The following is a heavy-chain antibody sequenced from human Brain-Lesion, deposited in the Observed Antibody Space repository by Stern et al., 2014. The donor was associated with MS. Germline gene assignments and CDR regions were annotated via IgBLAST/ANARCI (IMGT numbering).Heavy chain of an antibody. CDR1: GNSFTHFY. J-gene: IGHJ4*02. CDR2: NNPNHGRT. V-gene: IGHV1-2*04. D-gene: IGHD2-2*01. CDR3: ARGGRYYADY. Sequence: VQLVESGAEVKKPGASVRVSCEASGNSFTHFYIHWVRQAPGQGLEWKGWNNPNHGRTKVAQKIQGLGTIPRDTSMTTAYMEVTSLTSDDTAVYYCARGGRYYADYWGQGTLVTVSS.